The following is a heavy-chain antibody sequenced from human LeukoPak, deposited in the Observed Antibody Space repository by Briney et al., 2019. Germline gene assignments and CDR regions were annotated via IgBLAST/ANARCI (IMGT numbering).Heavy chain of an antibody. Sequence: GGSLRLSCAASGFTFSRHWMSWVRQASGKGLEWVANINQDGSEKHYVDSVKGRFTISRDNSKNTLYLQMDSLRVEDAAVYYCAREYYDSGSYSGNFDYWGQGTLVTVSS. CDR2: INQDGSEK. J-gene: IGHJ4*02. D-gene: IGHD3-10*01. CDR3: AREYYDSGSYSGNFDY. CDR1: GFTFSRHW. V-gene: IGHV3-7*01.